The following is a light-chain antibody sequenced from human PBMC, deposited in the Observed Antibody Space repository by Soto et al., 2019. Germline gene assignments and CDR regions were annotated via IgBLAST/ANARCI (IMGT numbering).Light chain of an antibody. Sequence: DIQMTQSPSTLSSFVGDRVTITCRASQSIGVWLAWYQQKPGKAAKLLIYDASNLQSGVPSRFSGSGSGTDFTLTISSLQSEDFASYFCQHTFNSPPWTFGQGTKVDIK. CDR3: QHTFNSPPWT. J-gene: IGKJ1*01. CDR1: QSIGVW. CDR2: DAS. V-gene: IGKV1-5*01.